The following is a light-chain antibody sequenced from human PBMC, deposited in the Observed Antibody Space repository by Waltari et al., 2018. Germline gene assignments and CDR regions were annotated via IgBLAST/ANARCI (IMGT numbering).Light chain of an antibody. J-gene: IGLJ1*01. CDR1: SSNIRSNH. CDR3: AAWDDSLNGYV. V-gene: IGLV1-44*01. CDR2: YTV. Sequence: QSTLTQPSSASGTPGQRVTNSCSGSSSNIRSNHVNWYQQLPAPAPKLLIYYTVQRPSGVSDRFSGSKSGTSASLAFSGLQSEDEAHYYCAAWDDSLNGYVFGSGTEVTVL.